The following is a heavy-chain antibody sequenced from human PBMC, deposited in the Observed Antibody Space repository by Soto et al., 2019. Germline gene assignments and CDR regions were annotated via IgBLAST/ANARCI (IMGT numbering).Heavy chain of an antibody. D-gene: IGHD3-10*01. CDR2: ISGSGGST. V-gene: IGHV3-23*01. CDR3: AKDESGNKDAFDI. J-gene: IGHJ3*02. CDR1: GFTFSSYA. Sequence: EVQLLEFGGGLVQPGGSLRLSCAASGFTFSSYAMSWVRQAPGKGLEWVSAISGSGGSTYYADSVKGRFTISRDNSKNTLYLQMNSLRAEDTAVYYCAKDESGNKDAFDIWGQGTMVTVSS.